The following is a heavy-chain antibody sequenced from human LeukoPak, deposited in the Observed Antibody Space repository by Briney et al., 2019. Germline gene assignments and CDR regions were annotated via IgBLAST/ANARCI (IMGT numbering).Heavy chain of an antibody. CDR2: ISYDGSNE. D-gene: IGHD2-15*01. V-gene: IGHV3-30*18. CDR3: AKGGGPTWQGYFDY. J-gene: IGHJ4*02. Sequence: GGSLRLSCAASGFTFRTYGIHWVRQAPGKGLEWVAVISYDGSNEYYADSVKGRFTISRDNSKNTLYLQMNNLRVEDTAVYYCAKGGGPTWQGYFDYWGQGTLVTVSS. CDR1: GFTFRTYG.